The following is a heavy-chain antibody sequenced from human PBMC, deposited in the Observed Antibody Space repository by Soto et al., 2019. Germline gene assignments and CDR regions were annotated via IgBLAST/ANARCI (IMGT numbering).Heavy chain of an antibody. CDR1: GGSISGGSYY. CDR3: ARVDFWSGYYKSKGDY. J-gene: IGHJ4*02. CDR2: IFYTGST. Sequence: QVQLQESGPGLVKPSETLSLTCTVSGGSISGGSYYWSWIRQPPGKGLEWIGYIFYTGSTNYNPSLKSGLTVSVDMSKNQFSLKLSSVTAADTAVYYCARVDFWSGYYKSKGDYWGQGTLVTVSS. D-gene: IGHD3-3*01. V-gene: IGHV4-61*01.